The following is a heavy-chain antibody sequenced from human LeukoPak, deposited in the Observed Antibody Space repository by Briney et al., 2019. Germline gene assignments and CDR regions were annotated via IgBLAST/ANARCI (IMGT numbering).Heavy chain of an antibody. CDR2: INPNSGGT. V-gene: IGHV1-2*02. J-gene: IGHJ4*02. CDR1: GYTFTDYY. CDR3: AVGRRTDFDY. D-gene: IGHD1-26*01. Sequence: GASVKVSCKASGYTFTDYYIHWVRQAPGQGLEWMGWINPNSGGTNYAQNFQGRVTMTRDTHITTAYMDLSRLRLDDTAVYYCAVGRRTDFDYWGQGTLVTVSS.